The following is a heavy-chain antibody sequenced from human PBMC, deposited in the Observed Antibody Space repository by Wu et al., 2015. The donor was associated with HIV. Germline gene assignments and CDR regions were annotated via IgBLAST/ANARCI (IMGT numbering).Heavy chain of an antibody. CDR3: ARVQFDPDYYTYFDL. J-gene: IGHJ5*01. V-gene: IGHV1-18*01. D-gene: IGHD4/OR15-4a*01. CDR2: MNPRNGYI. Sequence: LVQSGPEAKRPGASVNVSCKASYILTSYPIGWVRQAPGQRLEWMGWMNPRNGYIKPAQRFQDRITMSTNNSAQTAYMELRSLTSDDAAIYFCARVQFDPDYYTYFDLWGQGTLVTVSS. CDR1: YILTSYP.